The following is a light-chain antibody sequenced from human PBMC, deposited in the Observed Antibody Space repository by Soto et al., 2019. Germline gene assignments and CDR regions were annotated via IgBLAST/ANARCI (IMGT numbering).Light chain of an antibody. CDR3: SSYAGSNIWV. CDR1: SSDVGGYNY. CDR2: EVS. Sequence: SALTQPPSASGSPGQSVTISCTGTSSDVGGYNYVSWYQQHPGKAPKLMIYEVSKRPSGVPDRFSGSKSGNTASLTVSGLQAEDEADYYCSSYAGSNIWVFGGGTKVTVL. V-gene: IGLV2-8*01. J-gene: IGLJ2*01.